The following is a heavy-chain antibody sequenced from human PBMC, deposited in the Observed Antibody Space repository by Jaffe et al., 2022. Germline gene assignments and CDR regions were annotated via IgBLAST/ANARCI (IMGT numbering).Heavy chain of an antibody. CDR1: GGTFSSYA. V-gene: IGHV1-69*01. D-gene: IGHD6-13*01. CDR2: IIPIFGTA. J-gene: IGHJ3*02. CDR3: ARDCGAAAGTTDAFDI. Sequence: QVQLVQSGAEVKKPGSSVKVSCKASGGTFSSYAISWVRQAPGQGLEWMGGIIPIFGTANYAQKFQGRVTITADESTSTAYMELSSLRSEDTAVYYCARDCGAAAGTTDAFDIWGQGTMVTVSS.